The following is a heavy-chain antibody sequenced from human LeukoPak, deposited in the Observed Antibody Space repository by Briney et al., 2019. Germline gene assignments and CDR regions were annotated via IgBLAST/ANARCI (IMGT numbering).Heavy chain of an antibody. D-gene: IGHD3-3*02. CDR2: ISSSSSYI. V-gene: IGHV3-21*01. Sequence: GGSLRLSCAASGFTFSSYSMNWVRQAPGKGLEWVPSISSSSSYIYYADSVKGRFTISRDNAKNSLYLQMNSLRAEDTAVYYCARDAVLEWSIPNDYWGQGTLVTVSS. CDR3: ARDAVLEWSIPNDY. CDR1: GFTFSSYS. J-gene: IGHJ4*02.